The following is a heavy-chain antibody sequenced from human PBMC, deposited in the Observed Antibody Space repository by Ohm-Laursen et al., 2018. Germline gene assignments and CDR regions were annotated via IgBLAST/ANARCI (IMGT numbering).Heavy chain of an antibody. J-gene: IGHJ4*01. Sequence: SLRLSCAAAGFNFGAHNMDWVRQAPGKGLEWVAVISYDGSNKYYADSVKGRFTISRDNSNNTLYLHINSLRAEDTAVYYCAKKPDYRLDYWGHGTLVTVSS. CDR1: GFNFGAHN. D-gene: IGHD4-11*01. CDR2: ISYDGSNK. V-gene: IGHV3-33*05. CDR3: AKKPDYRLDY.